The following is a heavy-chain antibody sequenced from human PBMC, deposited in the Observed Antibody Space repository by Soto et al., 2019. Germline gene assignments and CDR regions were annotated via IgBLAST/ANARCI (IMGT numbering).Heavy chain of an antibody. CDR2: IKEDGSDK. CDR1: GFTFNTYW. V-gene: IGHV3-7*01. J-gene: IGHJ4*02. CDR3: ARFTRGSSGDY. Sequence: GGSLRLSCVASGFTFNTYWMSWVRQAPGKGLEWVANIKEDGSDKYYVDSVKGRFTISRDNAKNLLYLQMNSLGAGDTAMYYCARFTRGSSGDYWGQGTRVTVSS. D-gene: IGHD6-25*01.